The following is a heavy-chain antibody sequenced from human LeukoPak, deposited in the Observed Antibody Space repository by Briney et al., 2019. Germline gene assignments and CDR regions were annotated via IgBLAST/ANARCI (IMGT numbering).Heavy chain of an antibody. D-gene: IGHD3-10*01. CDR2: ISSSGATI. V-gene: IGHV3-48*03. CDR1: GFRFSSYE. CDR3: ARDSRVRGVIITRGGPFDY. Sequence: GGSLRLSCAASGFRFSSYEMNWVRQAPGKGLEWISYISSSGATIFYADSVKGRFTISRDSAKNSLYLQMNSLRAEDTAVYYCARDSRVRGVIITRGGPFDYWGQGTLVTVSS. J-gene: IGHJ4*02.